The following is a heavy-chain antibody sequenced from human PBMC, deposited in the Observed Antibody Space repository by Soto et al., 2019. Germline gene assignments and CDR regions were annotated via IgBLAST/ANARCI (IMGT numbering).Heavy chain of an antibody. CDR1: GFTFSNET. CDR2: LDGSGSHT. CDR3: VKARYSSNRGYFDY. V-gene: IGHV3-23*01. Sequence: EVQLLESGGGFLQPGGSLRLSCAASGFTFSNETKSWVRQAPGRGLEWVSSLDGSGSHTFHADSVKGRFTISRDNSKNTVYLQMNSLRAEDTAVYYCVKARYSSNRGYFDYWGQGTVVSVSS. J-gene: IGHJ4*02. D-gene: IGHD1-26*01.